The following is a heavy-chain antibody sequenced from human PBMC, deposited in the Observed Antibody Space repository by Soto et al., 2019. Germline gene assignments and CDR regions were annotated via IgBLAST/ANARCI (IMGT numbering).Heavy chain of an antibody. J-gene: IGHJ4*02. CDR3: AKGLVGGSLYYFDY. D-gene: IGHD1-26*01. CDR2: ISGSGGTT. CDR1: GFTFNTYA. V-gene: IGHV3-23*01. Sequence: GGSLRLSWGASGFTFNTYAMTGGGQAPGKGLEWVSAISGSGGTTYYADSVKGRFTISRDNSKNTMFLQMNSLRADDTAVYYCAKGLVGGSLYYFDYWGQGTPVTVSS.